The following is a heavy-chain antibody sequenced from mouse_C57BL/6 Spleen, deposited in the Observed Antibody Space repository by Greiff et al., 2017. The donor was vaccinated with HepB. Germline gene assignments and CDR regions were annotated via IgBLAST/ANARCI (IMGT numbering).Heavy chain of an antibody. CDR2: IDPNSGGT. J-gene: IGHJ3*01. Sequence: QVQLQQPGAELVKPGASVKLSCKASGYTFTSYWMHWVKQRPGRGLEWIGSIDPNSGGTKYNEKFKSKATLTVDKPSSTAYMQLSSLTSEDSAVYYCARPYGSSHQAWFAYWGQGTLVTVSA. CDR3: ARPYGSSHQAWFAY. D-gene: IGHD1-1*01. V-gene: IGHV1-72*01. CDR1: GYTFTSYW.